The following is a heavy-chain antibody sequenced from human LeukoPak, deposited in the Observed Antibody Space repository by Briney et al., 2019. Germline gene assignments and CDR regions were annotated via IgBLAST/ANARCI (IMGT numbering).Heavy chain of an antibody. V-gene: IGHV3-74*01. CDR1: GFTFSSYW. Sequence: PGGSPRLSCAASGFTFSSYWMHWVRQGPGKGLVWVSRINSDGSSTSYADSVKGRFTIYRDNAKNTLYLQMNSLRADDTAVYYCAREAVVAATPYDYWGQGNLVTVSS. CDR3: AREAVVAATPYDY. D-gene: IGHD2-15*01. J-gene: IGHJ4*02. CDR2: INSDGSST.